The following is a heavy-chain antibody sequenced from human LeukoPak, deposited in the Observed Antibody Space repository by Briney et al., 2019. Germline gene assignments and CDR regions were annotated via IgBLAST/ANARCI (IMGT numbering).Heavy chain of an antibody. V-gene: IGHV4-39*01. CDR1: GGSISSSSYY. CDR3: ARRGRYCSGGSCFIGLFDP. D-gene: IGHD2-15*01. CDR2: IYYSGIT. J-gene: IGHJ5*02. Sequence: SETLSLTCTVSGGSISSSSYYWGWLRQPPGTGLEWLGSIYYSGITYYNPSLKSRVTISVDTSKNQFSLKLSSVTAADTAVYYCARRGRYCSGGSCFIGLFDPWGQGTLVTVSS.